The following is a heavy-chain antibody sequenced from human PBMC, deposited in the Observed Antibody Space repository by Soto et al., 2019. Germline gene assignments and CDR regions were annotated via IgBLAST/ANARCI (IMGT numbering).Heavy chain of an antibody. CDR2: IYPGDSDT. D-gene: IGHD3-22*01. CDR3: ARQDYYDSSGYFPFDY. Sequence: PGESLKISCKGSGYSFTSYWIGWVRQMPGKGLEWMGIIYPGDSDTRYSPSFQGQVTISADKSISTAYLQWSSLKASDTAMYYCARQDYYDSSGYFPFDYWAQGTLVTVSS. J-gene: IGHJ4*02. V-gene: IGHV5-51*01. CDR1: GYSFTSYW.